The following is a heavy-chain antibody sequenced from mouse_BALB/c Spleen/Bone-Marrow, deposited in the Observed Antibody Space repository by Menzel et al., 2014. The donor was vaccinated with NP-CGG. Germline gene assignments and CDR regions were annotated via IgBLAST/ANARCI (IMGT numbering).Heavy chain of an antibody. D-gene: IGHD3-1*01. V-gene: IGHV2-9-2*01. J-gene: IGHJ3*01. CDR1: GFSLTSYD. CDR2: IWTGGGT. CDR3: VRDPSGRAWVAY. Sequence: VQLQQSGPGLVAPSRSLSITCTVSGFSLTSYDISWIRQPPGKGLEWLGVIWTGGGTNYNSAFMSRLSISKDNSKSXVFLKINTLQNEDTAIYYCVRDPSGRAWVAYWGQGTLVTVSA.